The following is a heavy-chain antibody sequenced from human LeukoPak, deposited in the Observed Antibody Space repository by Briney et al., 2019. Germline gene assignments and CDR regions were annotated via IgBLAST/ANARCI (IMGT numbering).Heavy chain of an antibody. V-gene: IGHV3-48*03. J-gene: IGHJ6*03. CDR2: ISTTGSSI. CDR3: ARVGNGDYRYYFYMDV. CDR1: GFTFSSYE. D-gene: IGHD4-17*01. Sequence: GGSLRLSCAASGFTFSSYEMNWVRQAPGKGLEWVSYISTTGSSIYYADSVKGRFTISRDNVKNSLYLQMNSLRAEDTAVYYCARVGNGDYRYYFYMDVWGKGTTVTISS.